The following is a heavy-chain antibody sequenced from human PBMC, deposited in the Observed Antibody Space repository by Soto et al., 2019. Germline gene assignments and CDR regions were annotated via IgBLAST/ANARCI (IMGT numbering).Heavy chain of an antibody. V-gene: IGHV3-23*01. CDR3: AYSSTPFDY. CDR1: GFTFSSYA. J-gene: IGHJ4*02. D-gene: IGHD6-13*01. CDR2: ISGSGGST. Sequence: GGSLRLSCAASGFTFSSYAMSWVRQAPGKGLEWVSGISGSGGSTYYADSVKGRFTISRDKSKNTLYLQMNNLRAEDTAVYYCAYSSTPFDYWGQETLVTVPS.